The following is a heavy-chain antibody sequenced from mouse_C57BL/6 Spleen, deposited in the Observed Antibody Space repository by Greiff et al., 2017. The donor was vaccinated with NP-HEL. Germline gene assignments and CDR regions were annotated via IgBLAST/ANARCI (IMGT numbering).Heavy chain of an antibody. CDR2: IRNKANNHAT. CDR3: TREGYDYDWYFDV. J-gene: IGHJ1*03. Sequence: DVQLQESGGGLVQPGGSMKLSCAASGFTFSDAWMDWVRQSPEKGLEWVAEIRNKANNHATYYAESVKGRFTISRDDSKSSVYLQMNSLRAEDTGIYYCTREGYDYDWYFDVWGTGTTVTVSS. D-gene: IGHD2-4*01. CDR1: GFTFSDAW. V-gene: IGHV6-6*01.